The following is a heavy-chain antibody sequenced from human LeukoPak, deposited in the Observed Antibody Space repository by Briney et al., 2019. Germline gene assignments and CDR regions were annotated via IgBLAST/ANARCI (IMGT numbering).Heavy chain of an antibody. CDR3: ARIYSSGRGNDALDI. Sequence: GGSLRLSCAASGFTFSSYQMTWVRQAPGKGPQWVSYITSTRTTIHYADSVKGRFTISRDNANNSLFLQMNSLRAEDTAVYYCARIYSSGRGNDALDIWGQGTMVSVSS. D-gene: IGHD6-19*01. J-gene: IGHJ3*02. V-gene: IGHV3-48*03. CDR1: GFTFSSYQ. CDR2: ITSTRTTI.